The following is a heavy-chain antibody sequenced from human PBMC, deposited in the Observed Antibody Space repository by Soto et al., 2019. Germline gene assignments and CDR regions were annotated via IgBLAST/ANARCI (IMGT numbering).Heavy chain of an antibody. CDR2: IYYSGST. Sequence: QVQLQESGPGLVKPSETLSLTCTVSGRSISSYYWSWIRQPPGKGLEWIGYIYYSGSTNYNPSLKSRVTISVDTSKNQFSLKLSSVTAADTAVYYCARALILTGYYIHDAFDIWGQGTMVTVSS. V-gene: IGHV4-59*01. CDR3: ARALILTGYYIHDAFDI. D-gene: IGHD3-9*01. CDR1: GRSISSYY. J-gene: IGHJ3*02.